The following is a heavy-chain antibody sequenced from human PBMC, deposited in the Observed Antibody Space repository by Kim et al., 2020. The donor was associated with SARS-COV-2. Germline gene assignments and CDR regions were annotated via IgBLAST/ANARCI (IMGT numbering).Heavy chain of an antibody. V-gene: IGHV3-30*02. CDR1: GFTFSNYY. CDR2: ISCDSSNT. D-gene: IGHD6-19*01. CDR3: ARDRITMAGPLSCYYD. J-gene: IGHJ6*01. Sequence: GGSLRLSCAASGFTFSNYYMHWVRQAPGKGLEWVSFISCDSSNTYYADSVKGRFTISRDNSKNSLYLQMNSLRAEDTAVYYCARDRITMAGPLSCYYD.